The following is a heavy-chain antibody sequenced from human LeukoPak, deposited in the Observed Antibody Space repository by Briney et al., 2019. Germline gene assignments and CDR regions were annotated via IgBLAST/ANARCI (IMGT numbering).Heavy chain of an antibody. Sequence: ASVKVSCKASGYTFTSYDINWVRQATGQGLEWMGWMNPNSGNTGYAQKFQGRVTMTRNTSISTAYMELSSLRSEDTAVYYCARGRSQLAVLVYYYYMDVWGKGTTVTVSS. J-gene: IGHJ6*03. D-gene: IGHD3-3*02. CDR1: GYTFTSYD. V-gene: IGHV1-8*01. CDR2: MNPNSGNT. CDR3: ARGRSQLAVLVYYYYMDV.